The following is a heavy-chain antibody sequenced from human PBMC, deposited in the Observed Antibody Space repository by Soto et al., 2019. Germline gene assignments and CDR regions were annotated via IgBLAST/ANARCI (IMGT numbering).Heavy chain of an antibody. Sequence: SETLSLTCAVYGGSFSGYYWSWIRQPPGKGLEWIGEINHSGSTNYNPSLKSRVTISVDTSKNQFSLKLSSVTAADTAVYYCSITMVRGVYYFDYWGQGTLVTV. CDR1: GGSFSGYY. V-gene: IGHV4-34*01. CDR2: INHSGST. D-gene: IGHD3-10*01. CDR3: SITMVRGVYYFDY. J-gene: IGHJ4*02.